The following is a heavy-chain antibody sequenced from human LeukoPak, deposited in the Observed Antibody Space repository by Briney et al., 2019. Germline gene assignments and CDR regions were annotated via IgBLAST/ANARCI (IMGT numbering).Heavy chain of an antibody. J-gene: IGHJ4*02. CDR3: TRSGYSPSPFDY. CDR1: GFTYGDYA. CDR2: IRSKAYGGTT. D-gene: IGHD6-25*01. Sequence: GRSLRLSCTASGFTYGDYAMSWFRQAPGKGLEWVGFIRSKAYGGTTEYAASVKGRFTISRDDSKSIAYLQMNSLKTEDTAVYYCTRSGYSPSPFDYWGQGTLVTVSS. V-gene: IGHV3-49*03.